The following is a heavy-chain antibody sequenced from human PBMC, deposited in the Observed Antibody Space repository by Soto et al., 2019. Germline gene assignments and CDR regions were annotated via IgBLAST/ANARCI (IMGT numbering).Heavy chain of an antibody. J-gene: IGHJ3*02. Sequence: ASVKVSCKASGYTFTGYYIHWVRLAPGEGLEWMGWINPTSGGTNYAQKFQGRVTMTRDTAMSTAYMQLSRLRYDDTAVYYCAKSYGDYTWGWFAFDIWGQGTMVTVSS. CDR1: GYTFTGYY. CDR2: INPTSGGT. V-gene: IGHV1-2*02. D-gene: IGHD4-17*01. CDR3: AKSYGDYTWGWFAFDI.